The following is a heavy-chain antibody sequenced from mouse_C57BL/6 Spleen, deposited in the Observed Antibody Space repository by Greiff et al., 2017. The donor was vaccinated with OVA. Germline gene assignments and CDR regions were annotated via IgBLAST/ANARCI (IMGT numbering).Heavy chain of an antibody. V-gene: IGHV5-17*01. CDR2: ISSGSSTI. D-gene: IGHD1-1*01. J-gene: IGHJ2*01. CDR1: GFTFSDYG. CDR3: ARGGVTTVVDYYFDY. Sequence: EVQLMESGGGLVKPGGSLKLSCAASGFTFSDYGMHWVRQAPEKGLEWVAYISSGSSTIYYADTVKGRFTISRDNAKNTLFLQMTSLRSEDTAMYYCARGGVTTVVDYYFDYWGQGTTLTVSS.